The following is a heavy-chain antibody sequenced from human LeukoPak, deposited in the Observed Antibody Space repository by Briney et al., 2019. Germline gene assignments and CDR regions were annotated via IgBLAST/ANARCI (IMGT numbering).Heavy chain of an antibody. D-gene: IGHD3-22*01. J-gene: IGHJ3*02. CDR3: AKGLLPAITMIVVVITSGAFDI. CDR2: ISGIGGST. Sequence: GTLCLSSAASVFTSSGDATSAGSDAPREGLWCGSAISGIGGSTYYADPVKGRFTISRDNSKNTLYLQMNSLRAEDTAVYYCAKGLLPAITMIVVVITSGAFDIWGQGTMVTVSS. CDR1: VFTSSGDA. V-gene: IGHV3-23*01.